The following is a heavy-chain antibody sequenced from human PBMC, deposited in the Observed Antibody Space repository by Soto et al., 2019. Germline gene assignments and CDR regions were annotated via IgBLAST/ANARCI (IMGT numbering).Heavy chain of an antibody. CDR2: IYHSGTT. Sequence: SETLSLTSSVSGGSLRSGIYYWAWIRQPPGKGLEWIGYIYHSGTTVYNASLRSRVSISVDTSKNQFFLKVNSLTAADAAVYYCARDSSGRHDYWGQGTRVTVSS. CDR3: ARDSSGRHDY. J-gene: IGHJ4*02. V-gene: IGHV4-61*01. D-gene: IGHD3-22*01. CDR1: GGSLRSGIYY.